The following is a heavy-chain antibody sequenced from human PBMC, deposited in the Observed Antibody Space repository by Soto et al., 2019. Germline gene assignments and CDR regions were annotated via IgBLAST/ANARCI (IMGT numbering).Heavy chain of an antibody. CDR2: IYWDDDK. Sequence: QITVKESGPQLVKPSQTLTLTCAFSGFSLSTSGVGVGWVRQPPGKAPEWLALIYWDDDKRYRPSLKSRLSITKDTSKDQVVFTMTTMDPVDTATYYCVHLDCNNTNYDFDLWGRGTLVTVSS. CDR3: VHLDCNNTNYDFDL. D-gene: IGHD4-4*01. J-gene: IGHJ2*01. CDR1: GFSLSTSGVG. V-gene: IGHV2-5*02.